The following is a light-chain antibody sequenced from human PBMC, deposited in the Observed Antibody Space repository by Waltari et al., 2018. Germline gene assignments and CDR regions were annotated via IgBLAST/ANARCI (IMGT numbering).Light chain of an antibody. CDR3: SSYTSSSTL. CDR1: SSDVGGYNY. V-gene: IGLV2-14*03. Sequence: QSALTQPASVSGSPGQSITISCTGTSSDVGGYNYVSWYQQHPDKAPKLMIYDVNNRASGVSNRFSGSKSGNTASLTIAGLQAEDEADYYCSSYTSSSTLFGGGTKLTVL. CDR2: DVN. J-gene: IGLJ2*01.